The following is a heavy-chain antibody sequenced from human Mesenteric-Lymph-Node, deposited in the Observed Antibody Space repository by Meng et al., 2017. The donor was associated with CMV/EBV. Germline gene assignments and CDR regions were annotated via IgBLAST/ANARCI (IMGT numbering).Heavy chain of an antibody. CDR3: ARGPDYYDSSGSWTRYFDY. CDR2: ISSSSSYI. D-gene: IGHD3-22*01. CDR1: GFTFDDYA. Sequence: GESLKISCAASGFTFDDYAMNWVRQAPGKGLEWVSSISSSSSYIYYADSVKGRFTISRDNAKNSLYLQMNSLRAEDTAVYYCARGPDYYDSSGSWTRYFDYWGQGTLVTVSS. V-gene: IGHV3-21*01. J-gene: IGHJ4*02.